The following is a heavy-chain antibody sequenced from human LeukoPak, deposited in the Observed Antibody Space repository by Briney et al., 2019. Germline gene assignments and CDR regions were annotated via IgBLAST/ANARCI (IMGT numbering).Heavy chain of an antibody. CDR3: TRYYDILTGYYTDY. CDR1: GFTFGDYA. D-gene: IGHD3-9*01. CDR2: IRSKAYGGTT. V-gene: IGHV3-49*04. Sequence: GGSLRLSCTASGFTFGDYAMSWVRQAPGKGLEWVGFIRSKAYGGTTEYAASVKGRFTISRDDSKSNAHLQMNSLKTEDTAVYYCTRYYDILTGYYTDYWGQGTLVTVSS. J-gene: IGHJ4*02.